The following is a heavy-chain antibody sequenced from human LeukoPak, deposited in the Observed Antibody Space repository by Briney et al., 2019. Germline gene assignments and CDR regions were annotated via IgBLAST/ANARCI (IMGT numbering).Heavy chain of an antibody. CDR2: IYHSGST. CDR1: GGSISSGGYS. V-gene: IGHV4-30-2*01. CDR3: ARVPYDSSGYYYFDY. D-gene: IGHD3-22*01. J-gene: IGHJ4*02. Sequence: SETLSLTCAVSGGSISSGGYSWSWIRQPPGKGLEWIVYIYHSGSTYYNPSLKSRVTISVDRSKNQFSLKLSSVTAADTAVYYCARVPYDSSGYYYFDYWGQGTLVTVSS.